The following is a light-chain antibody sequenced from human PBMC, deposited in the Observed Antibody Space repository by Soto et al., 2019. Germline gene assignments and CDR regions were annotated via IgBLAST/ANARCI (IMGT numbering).Light chain of an antibody. CDR2: DVS. CDR1: SNDVGGYNY. V-gene: IGLV2-14*01. J-gene: IGLJ1*01. Sequence: QSVLTQPASVSGSPGQSITISCTGTSNDVGGYNYVSWYQQHPGKAPKLMIYDVSNRPSGVFNRFSGSKSGNTASLTFSWLQAEDEADYYCSSYTSISSYVFGTGTKVTVL. CDR3: SSYTSISSYV.